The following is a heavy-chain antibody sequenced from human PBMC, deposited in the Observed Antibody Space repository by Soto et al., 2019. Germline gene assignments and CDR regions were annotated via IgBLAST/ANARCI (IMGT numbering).Heavy chain of an antibody. Sequence: QVQLQESGPGLVKPSQTLSLTCTVSGGSISSGGYYWSWIRQHPGKGLEWIGYIYYSGSTYYNPSLKRRFTISVDTSKNQFSLKLSSVTPADTAVYYCARGGVGGYYGDYPHFDYWGQGTLVTVSS. CDR3: ARGGVGGYYGDYPHFDY. J-gene: IGHJ4*02. D-gene: IGHD4-17*01. V-gene: IGHV4-31*03. CDR1: GGSISSGGYY. CDR2: IYYSGST.